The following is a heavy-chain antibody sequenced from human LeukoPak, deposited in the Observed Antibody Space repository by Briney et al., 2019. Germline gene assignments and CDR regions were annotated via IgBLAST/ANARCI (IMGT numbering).Heavy chain of an antibody. CDR3: ARVPRIEAGATGDWFDP. D-gene: IGHD6-13*01. CDR2: IYYSGST. CDR1: GGSISSYY. Sequence: SETLSLTCTVSGGSISSYYWSWTRQPPGKGLEWIGYIYYSGSTNYNPSLKSRVTISVDTSKNQFFLNLRSVTAADTAVYYCARVPRIEAGATGDWFDPWGQGTVVTVSS. J-gene: IGHJ5*02. V-gene: IGHV4-59*01.